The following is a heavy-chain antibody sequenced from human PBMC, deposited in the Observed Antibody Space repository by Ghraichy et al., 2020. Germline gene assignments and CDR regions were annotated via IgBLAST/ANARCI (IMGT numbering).Heavy chain of an antibody. CDR2: ISSNGGST. D-gene: IGHD3-3*01. J-gene: IGHJ4*02. CDR1: GFTFSSYA. CDR3: VKDHAPSSIFGVVLYYFDY. Sequence: GGSLRLSCSASGFTFSSYAMHWVRQAPGKGLEYVSAISSNGGSTYYADSVKGRFTISRDNSKNTLYLQMSSLRAEDTAVYYCVKDHAPSSIFGVVLYYFDYWGQGTLVTVSS. V-gene: IGHV3-64D*06.